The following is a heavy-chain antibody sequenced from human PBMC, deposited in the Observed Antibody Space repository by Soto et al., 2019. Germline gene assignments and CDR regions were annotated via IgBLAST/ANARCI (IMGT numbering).Heavy chain of an antibody. J-gene: IGHJ6*02. V-gene: IGHV3-23*01. CDR2: ISGTGGGT. CDR1: GFTFTSYA. Sequence: EVQLLESGGGLVLPGGSLRLSCAASGFTFTSYAMGWVRQAPGKGLEWISGISGTGGGTYYANSVRGRFTISRDNSKNTLSLQMFNLRAEDKDVYYCAKDISRGGDYYCYGMDLWGQATTVTVSS. CDR3: AKDISRGGDYYCYGMDL. D-gene: IGHD3-16*01.